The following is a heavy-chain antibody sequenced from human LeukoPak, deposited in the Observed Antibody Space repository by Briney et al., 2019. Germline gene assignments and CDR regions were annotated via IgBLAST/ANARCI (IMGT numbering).Heavy chain of an antibody. V-gene: IGHV4-4*08. CDR2: VYTDGST. J-gene: IGHJ4*02. Sequence: SETLSLTCTVPGGSISPYFWSWIRQPPGKGLEWIGYVYTDGSTKYNPSLKSRVTISLDTSKNQLSLKLSSVTAADTAVYYCARRQIYFDYWGQGTLVTVSS. CDR1: GGSISPYF. CDR3: ARRQIYFDY.